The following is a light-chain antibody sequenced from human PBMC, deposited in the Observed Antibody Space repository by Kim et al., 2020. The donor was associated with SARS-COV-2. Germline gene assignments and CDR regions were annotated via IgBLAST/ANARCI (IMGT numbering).Light chain of an antibody. V-gene: IGLV1-44*01. Sequence: ELTQPPSASGTPGQRVSISCSGSKSNIGSNTVNWYQQLPGTAPKLLIYSVNQRPSGVPDRISGSKSGTSASLAISGLQSEDEADYYCAVWDDSLNGWVFGGGTQPDRP. CDR2: SVN. J-gene: IGLJ3*02. CDR3: AVWDDSLNGWV. CDR1: KSNIGSNT.